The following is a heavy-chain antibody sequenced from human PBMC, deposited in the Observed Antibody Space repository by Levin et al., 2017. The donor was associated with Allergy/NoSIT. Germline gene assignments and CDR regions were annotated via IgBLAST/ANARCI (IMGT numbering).Heavy chain of an antibody. D-gene: IGHD3-16*01. V-gene: IGHV4-39*07. J-gene: IGHJ4*02. CDR2: IYYSGST. CDR1: GGSISSSSYY. CDR3: APYVLRPRSNLGFDY. Sequence: GSLRLSCTVSGGSISSSSYYWGWIRQPPGKGLEWIGSIYYSGSTYYNPSLKSRVTISVDTSKNQFSLKLSSVTAADTAVYYCAPYVLRPRSNLGFDYWGQGTLVTVSS.